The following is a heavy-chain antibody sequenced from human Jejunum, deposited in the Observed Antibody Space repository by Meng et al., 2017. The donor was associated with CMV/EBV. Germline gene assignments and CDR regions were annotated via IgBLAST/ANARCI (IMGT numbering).Heavy chain of an antibody. Sequence: QVQLQESGQGLVKPSETLSLICTVSGGSINNYYWNWIRQSAGKGLEWIGRIYTSGSTNYNPSLQSRVTMSVDTSKNQFSLKLTSVTAADTAVYYCARGYSSDWYDYWGQGALVTVSS. D-gene: IGHD6-19*01. J-gene: IGHJ4*02. CDR2: IYTSGST. CDR1: GGSINNYY. V-gene: IGHV4-4*07. CDR3: ARGYSSDWYDY.